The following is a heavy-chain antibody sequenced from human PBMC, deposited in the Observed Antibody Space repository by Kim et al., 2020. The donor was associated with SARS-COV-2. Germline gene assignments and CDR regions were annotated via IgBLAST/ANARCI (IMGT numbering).Heavy chain of an antibody. CDR1: GFTFSNAW. CDR2: IKSKTDDGTT. V-gene: IGHV3-15*01. CDR3: TTGDIFDY. D-gene: IGHD3-9*01. J-gene: IGHJ4*02. Sequence: GGSLRLSCAASGFTFSNAWMSWVRQAPGKGLEWFGRIKSKTDDGTTDYAAPVKGRFTISRDDSKNTLYLQMNSLKTEDTAVYYCTTGDIFDYWGQGPLVT.